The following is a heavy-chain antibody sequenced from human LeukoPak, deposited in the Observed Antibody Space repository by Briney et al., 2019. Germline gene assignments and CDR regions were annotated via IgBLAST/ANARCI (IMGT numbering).Heavy chain of an antibody. D-gene: IGHD5-18*01. CDR2: ISWNSGRI. Sequence: PGRSLRLSCAASGFTFDDYAMHWVRQAPGKGLEWVSGISWNSGRIGYADSVKGRFTISRDNAKNSLYLQMNGLRAEDTALYYCAKDTAYSYGHGAFDIWGQGTMVTVSS. J-gene: IGHJ3*02. CDR3: AKDTAYSYGHGAFDI. CDR1: GFTFDDYA. V-gene: IGHV3-9*01.